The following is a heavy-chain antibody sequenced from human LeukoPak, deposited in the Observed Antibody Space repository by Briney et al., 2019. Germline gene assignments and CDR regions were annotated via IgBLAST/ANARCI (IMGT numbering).Heavy chain of an antibody. Sequence: ASVKVSCKASGYILTSYDINWVRQATGQGLEWMGWMNPNSSNTAYAQKFQGRVTITRNTSTSTAYMEQSSLGSEGTAVYYCARAGIGFTDYWGQGTLVTVSS. CDR3: ARAGIGFTDY. J-gene: IGHJ4*02. D-gene: IGHD3-3*01. CDR1: GYILTSYD. V-gene: IGHV1-8*03. CDR2: MNPNSSNT.